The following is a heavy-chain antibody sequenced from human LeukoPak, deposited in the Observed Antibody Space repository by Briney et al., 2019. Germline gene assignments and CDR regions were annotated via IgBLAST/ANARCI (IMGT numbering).Heavy chain of an antibody. J-gene: IGHJ5*02. D-gene: IGHD3-3*01. Sequence: SETLSLTCALYGGSFSGYYWSWIRQPPGKGLEWIGEINHSGSTNYNPSLKSRVTISVDTSKNQFSLKLSSVTAADTAVYYCARGPNDFWSGYYNWFDPWGQGTLVTVSS. CDR2: INHSGST. CDR3: ARGPNDFWSGYYNWFDP. V-gene: IGHV4-34*01. CDR1: GGSFSGYY.